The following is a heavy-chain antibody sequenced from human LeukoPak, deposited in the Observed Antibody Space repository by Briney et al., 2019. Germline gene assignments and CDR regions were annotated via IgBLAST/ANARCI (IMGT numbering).Heavy chain of an antibody. J-gene: IGHJ4*02. CDR3: ARDGGGYCSGGSCPGSGY. CDR2: ITGSGGNT. D-gene: IGHD2-15*01. CDR1: GFIFSSYS. Sequence: GGSLRLSCAASGFIFSSYSMSWVRQAPGKGLEWVSVITGSGGNTYYADSVKGRFTISRDNAKNSLYLQMNSLRAEDTAVYYCARDGGGYCSGGSCPGSGYWGQGTLVTVSS. V-gene: IGHV3-21*04.